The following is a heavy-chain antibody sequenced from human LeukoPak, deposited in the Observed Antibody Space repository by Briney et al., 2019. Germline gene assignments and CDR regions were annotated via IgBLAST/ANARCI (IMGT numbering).Heavy chain of an antibody. CDR3: ARSPRTPVYDSSGYYYFDY. CDR1: GYSFTSYW. V-gene: IGHV5-10-1*01. D-gene: IGHD3-22*01. Sequence: GESLRISCKGSGYSFTSYWISWVRKMPGKGLEWMGRIDPSDSYTNYSPSFQGHVTISADKSISTAYLQWSSLKASDTAMYYCARSPRTPVYDSSGYYYFDYWGQGTLVTVSS. CDR2: IDPSDSYT. J-gene: IGHJ4*02.